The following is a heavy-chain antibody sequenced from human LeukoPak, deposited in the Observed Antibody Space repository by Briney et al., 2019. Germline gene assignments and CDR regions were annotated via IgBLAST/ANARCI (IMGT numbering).Heavy chain of an antibody. CDR1: GYSISSGYY. CDR3: ARESPWYSSSRYGMDV. J-gene: IGHJ6*02. D-gene: IGHD6-13*01. V-gene: IGHV4-38-2*02. Sequence: SETLSLTCTVSGYSISSGYYWGWIRQPPGKGLEWIGSIYHSGSTYYNPSLKSRVTISVDTSKNQFSLKLSSVTAADTAVYYCARESPWYSSSRYGMDVWGQGTTVTVSS. CDR2: IYHSGST.